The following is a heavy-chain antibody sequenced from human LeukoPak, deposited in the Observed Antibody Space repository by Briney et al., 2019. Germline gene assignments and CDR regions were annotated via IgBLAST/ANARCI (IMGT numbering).Heavy chain of an antibody. CDR3: ARHGYCSGGSCYWDY. D-gene: IGHD2-15*01. V-gene: IGHV4-59*08. Sequence: SETLSLTCTVSGGSISPCYWSWIRQPPGKGLEWIAYIYYSGSTRYNPSLKSRVAISVNTSNNQVSLKLSSVTAAESAVYYCARHGYCSGGSCYWDYWGQGTLVTVSS. CDR1: GGSISPCY. CDR2: IYYSGST. J-gene: IGHJ4*02.